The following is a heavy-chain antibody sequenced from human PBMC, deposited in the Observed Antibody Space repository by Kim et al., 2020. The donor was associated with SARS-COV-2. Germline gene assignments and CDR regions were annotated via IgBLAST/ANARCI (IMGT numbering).Heavy chain of an antibody. J-gene: IGHJ5*02. D-gene: IGHD3-10*01. Sequence: GGSLRLSCAASGFTFSTYAMSWFRRAPGKGLEWVSGISGSDGSTKYADSVRGRFTISRDNSKNMVYLQMKSLRTEDTAVYYCAKMGSGSYLKWFDSWGQG. CDR3: AKMGSGSYLKWFDS. CDR2: ISGSDGST. CDR1: GFTFSTYA. V-gene: IGHV3-23*01.